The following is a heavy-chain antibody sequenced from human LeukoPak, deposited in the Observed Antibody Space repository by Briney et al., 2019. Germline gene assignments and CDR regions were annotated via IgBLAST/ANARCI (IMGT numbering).Heavy chain of an antibody. CDR2: IYYSGST. D-gene: IGHD6-19*01. V-gene: IGHV4-59*01. CDR3: ARDRAPSGYSSGWYIKDYYYYGMDV. CDR1: GGSISSYY. J-gene: IGHJ6*02. Sequence: SETLSLTCTVSGGSISSYYWSWIRQPPGKGLEWIGYIYYSGSTNYNPSLKSRVTISVDTSKNQFSLKLSSVTAADTAVYYCARDRAPSGYSSGWYIKDYYYYGMDVWGQGTTVTVSS.